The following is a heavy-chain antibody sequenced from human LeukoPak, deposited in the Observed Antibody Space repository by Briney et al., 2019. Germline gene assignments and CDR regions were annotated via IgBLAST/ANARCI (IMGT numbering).Heavy chain of an antibody. CDR3: ARGGGSGWYWNDAFDI. CDR2: ISSSSSYI. D-gene: IGHD6-19*01. CDR1: GFTFSSYS. V-gene: IGHV3-21*01. J-gene: IGHJ3*02. Sequence: PGGSLRLSCAASGFTFSSYSMNWVRQAPGKGLEWVSSISSSSSYIYYADSVKGRFTISRDNAKNSLYLQMNSPRAEDTAVYYCARGGGSGWYWNDAFDIWGQGTMVTVSS.